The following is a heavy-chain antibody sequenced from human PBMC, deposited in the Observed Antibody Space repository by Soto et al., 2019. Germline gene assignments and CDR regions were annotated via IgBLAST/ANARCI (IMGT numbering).Heavy chain of an antibody. D-gene: IGHD1-1*01. J-gene: IGHJ4*02. V-gene: IGHV3-23*01. CDR2: IYGNGGQT. CDR1: GFIFSTYT. CDR3: TKDRVPDSRWNFDY. Sequence: EVQLLESGGGVVQPGGSLRLSCSASGFIFSTYTMNWVRQAPGKGLEWVSGIYGNGGQTFYADSVKGRVTISRDNYKNILFLQINSLRPDDTAVYYCTKDRVPDSRWNFDYWGQGTLVTVSS.